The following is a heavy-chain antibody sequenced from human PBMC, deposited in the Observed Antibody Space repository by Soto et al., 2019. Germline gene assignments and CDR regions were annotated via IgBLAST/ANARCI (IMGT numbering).Heavy chain of an antibody. Sequence: QVQLVQSGAEVKKPGSSVKVSCKASGGTFSSYTISWVRQAPGQGLEWMGRIIPILGIANYAQKFQGRVTITADKSTSTAYMELSSLRSEDTAVYYCARGYDSNSYYYGMDVWGQGTTVTVSS. D-gene: IGHD5-12*01. CDR1: GGTFSSYT. J-gene: IGHJ6*02. CDR3: ARGYDSNSYYYGMDV. V-gene: IGHV1-69*02. CDR2: IIPILGIA.